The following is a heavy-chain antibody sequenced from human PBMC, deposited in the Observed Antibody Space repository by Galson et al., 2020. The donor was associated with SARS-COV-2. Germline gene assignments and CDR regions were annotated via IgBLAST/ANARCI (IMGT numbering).Heavy chain of an antibody. CDR1: GYTFTTNG. J-gene: IGHJ4*02. CDR2: ISANSGKT. D-gene: IGHD1-20*01. Sequence: GGSLRLSCKTSGYTFTTNGISWVRQAPGQGLEWMGWISANSGKTNYAQKLQGRVTMTRDTSTSTVYMELRSLISDDTAVYYCARDHNYYFDYWGQGTAVSVSS. CDR3: ARDHNYYFDY. V-gene: IGHV1-18*01.